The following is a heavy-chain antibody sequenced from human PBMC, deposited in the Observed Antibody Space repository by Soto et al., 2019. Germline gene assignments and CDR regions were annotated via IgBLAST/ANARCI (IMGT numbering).Heavy chain of an antibody. CDR2: IDPSDSYT. CDR3: AGLLGDYNHGGGTNWFDP. Sequence: GESLKISCKGSGYSFTSYWISWVRQMPGKGLEWMGRIDPSDSYTNYSPSVQGHVTITADKSISTAYLQWSSLKASDTAMYYCAGLLGDYNHGGGTNWFDPWGQGTLVTVSS. D-gene: IGHD4-17*01. CDR1: GYSFTSYW. V-gene: IGHV5-10-1*01. J-gene: IGHJ5*01.